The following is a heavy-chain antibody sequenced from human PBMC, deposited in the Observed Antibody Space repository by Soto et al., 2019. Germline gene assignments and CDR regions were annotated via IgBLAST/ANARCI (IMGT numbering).Heavy chain of an antibody. V-gene: IGHV4-59*01. CDR2: IYYSGST. J-gene: IGHJ4*02. D-gene: IGHD3-22*01. Sequence: SXTLSLTCTVSGGSISSYYWSWIRQPPVKGLEWIGYIYYSGSTNYNPSLKSRVTISVDTSKNQFSLKLGSVTAADTAVYYCAGSSYDKTSFDYWGQGTLVTVSS. CDR3: AGSSYDKTSFDY. CDR1: GGSISSYY.